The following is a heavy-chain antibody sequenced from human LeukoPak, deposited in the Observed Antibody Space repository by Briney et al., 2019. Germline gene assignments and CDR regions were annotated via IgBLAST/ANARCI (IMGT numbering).Heavy chain of an antibody. J-gene: IGHJ4*02. CDR2: IYYSGST. CDR3: ARSPVSIFEPTPLPPDY. Sequence: SETLSLTCTVSGGSISSYYWSWIRQPPGKGLEWIGYIYYSGSTNYNPSLKSRVTISVDTSKNQFSLKLSSVTAADTAVYYCARSPVSIFEPTPLPPDYWGQGTLVTVSS. D-gene: IGHD1-14*01. CDR1: GGSISSYY. V-gene: IGHV4-59*08.